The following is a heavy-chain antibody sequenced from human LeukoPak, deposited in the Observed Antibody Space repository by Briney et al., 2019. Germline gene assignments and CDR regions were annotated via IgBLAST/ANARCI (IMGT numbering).Heavy chain of an antibody. CDR1: GGSISSSSYY. V-gene: IGHV4-39*01. D-gene: IGHD2-15*01. CDR2: IYYSGST. CDR3: AGHRAATAYYYYMDV. Sequence: SETLSLTCTVSGGSISSSSYYWGWIRQPPGKGLEWIGSIYYSGSTYYNPSLKSRVTISVDTSKNQFSLKLSSVTAADTAVYYCAGHRAATAYYYYMDVWGKGTTVTVSS. J-gene: IGHJ6*03.